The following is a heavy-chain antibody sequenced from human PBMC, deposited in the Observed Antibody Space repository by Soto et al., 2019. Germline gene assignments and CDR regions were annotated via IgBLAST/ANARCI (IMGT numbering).Heavy chain of an antibody. CDR3: ASAPRGKAYNLDY. CDR2: INSNGGST. V-gene: IGHV3-64*01. J-gene: IGHJ4*02. CDR1: GFTFSSYA. D-gene: IGHD1-26*01. Sequence: EVQRLESGGGLVQPGGSLRLSCAASGFTFSSYAMHWVRQAPGKGLEYVSTINSNGGSTHYANSVKGRFTISRDNSKNTLDLKMGSLRAEDMAVYYCASAPRGKAYNLDYWGQGTLVTVSS.